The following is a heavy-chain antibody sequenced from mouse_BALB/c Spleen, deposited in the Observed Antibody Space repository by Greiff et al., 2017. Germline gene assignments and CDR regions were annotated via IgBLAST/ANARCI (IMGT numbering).Heavy chain of an antibody. CDR2: IWAGGST. CDR1: GFSLTSYG. D-gene: IGHD2-1*01. CDR3: ARGGNYRYYAMDY. V-gene: IGHV2-9*02. Sequence: QVQLKESGPGLVAPSQSLSITCTVSGFSLTSYGVHWVRQPPGKGLEWLGVIWAGGSTNYNSALMSRLSISKDNSKSQVFLKMNSLQTDDTAMYYCARGGNYRYYAMDYWGQGTSVTVSS. J-gene: IGHJ4*01.